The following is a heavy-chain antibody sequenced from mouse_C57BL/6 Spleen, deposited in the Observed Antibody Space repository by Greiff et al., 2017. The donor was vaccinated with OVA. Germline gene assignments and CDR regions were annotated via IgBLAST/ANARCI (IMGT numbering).Heavy chain of an antibody. CDR2: ISYSGST. CDR1: GYSITSDY. CDR3: ARSSPYDYDPFAY. V-gene: IGHV3-8*01. D-gene: IGHD2-4*01. Sequence: DVKLQESGPGLAKPSQTLSLTCSVTGYSITSDYWNWIRKFPGNKLEYMGYISYSGSTYYNPSLKSRISITRDTSKNQYYLQLNSVTTEDTATYYCARSSPYDYDPFAYWGQGTLVTVSA. J-gene: IGHJ3*01.